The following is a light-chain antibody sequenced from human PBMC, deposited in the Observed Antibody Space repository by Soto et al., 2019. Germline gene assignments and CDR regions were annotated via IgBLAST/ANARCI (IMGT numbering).Light chain of an antibody. CDR2: DAP. CDR3: QQYNGYSWT. Sequence: DIQMTQSPSTLSASVGDRVAITCRASQSISQWVTWYQQKPGRAPELLIYDAPKLKSGVPSRFSGSGSGTEFSLTITSLQPDDSAMYYCQQYNGYSWTFGRGTKVDIK. CDR1: QSISQW. V-gene: IGKV1-5*01. J-gene: IGKJ1*01.